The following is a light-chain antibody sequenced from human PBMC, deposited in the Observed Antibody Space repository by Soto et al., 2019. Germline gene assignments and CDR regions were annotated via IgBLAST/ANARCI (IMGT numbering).Light chain of an antibody. CDR3: QQSYSTPFT. Sequence: DIQMTQSPSSLSASVGDRVTITCRASQSISSYLNWYQQKPGKAPKLLIYAASSLQSRGPSWFSGSGSETDFTLSISSLQPEDFATYSCQQSYSTPFTFGPGTKVYI. V-gene: IGKV1-39*01. CDR2: AAS. J-gene: IGKJ3*01. CDR1: QSISSY.